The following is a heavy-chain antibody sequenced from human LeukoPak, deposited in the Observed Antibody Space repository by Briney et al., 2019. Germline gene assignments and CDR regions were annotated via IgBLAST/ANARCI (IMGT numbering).Heavy chain of an antibody. D-gene: IGHD1-26*01. CDR3: ARRWGDYFDY. J-gene: IGHJ4*02. Sequence: ASVKVSCKASGGTFSSYAISWVRQPPGQGLEWMGGIIPIFGTANYAQKFQGRVTITADESTSTAYMELSSLRSEDTAVYYCARRWGDYFDYWGQGTLVTVSS. CDR1: GGTFSSYA. CDR2: IIPIFGTA. V-gene: IGHV1-69*13.